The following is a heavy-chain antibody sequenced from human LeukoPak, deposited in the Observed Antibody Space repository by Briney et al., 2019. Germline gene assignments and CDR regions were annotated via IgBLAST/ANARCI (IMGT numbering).Heavy chain of an antibody. CDR1: GYTFTSCH. D-gene: IGHD3-16*02. V-gene: IGHV1-8*03. CDR3: ARDNSVGDIARWFDP. Sequence: GASVKVSCKASGYTFTSCHINWVRPATGQGREWMGWMNPNSGNTGYAQKFQGRVTITRNTSISTAYMELSSLRSEDTAVYYCARDNSVGDIARWFDPWGQGTLVTVSS. CDR2: MNPNSGNT. J-gene: IGHJ5*02.